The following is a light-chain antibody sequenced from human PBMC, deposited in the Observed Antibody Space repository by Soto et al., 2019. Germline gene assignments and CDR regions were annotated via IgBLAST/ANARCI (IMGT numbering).Light chain of an antibody. CDR3: HQYNKWPRT. J-gene: IGKJ1*01. CDR1: QSVSSN. V-gene: IGKV3-15*01. CDR2: GAS. Sequence: EIVMTQSPATLSVSPGERATLSCRASQSVSSNLAWYQQKPGQAPRLLIYGASTRATGIPARFSGRGSGTEFTLTISSLQSEDFAVYYCHQYNKWPRTFGQGTKVDIK.